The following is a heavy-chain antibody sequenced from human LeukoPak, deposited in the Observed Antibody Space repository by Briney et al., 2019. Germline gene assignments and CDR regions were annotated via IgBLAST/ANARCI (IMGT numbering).Heavy chain of an antibody. J-gene: IGHJ6*03. D-gene: IGHD3-22*01. CDR3: TTEMIVVAPYMDV. Sequence: GGSLRLSCAASGFTFSNAWMSWVRQAPGKGLEWVGRIKSKTDGGTTDYAAPVKGRFTISRDDSKNTLYLQMNSLKTEDTAVYYCTTEMIVVAPYMDVWGKGTTVTVSS. CDR2: IKSKTDGGTT. V-gene: IGHV3-15*01. CDR1: GFTFSNAW.